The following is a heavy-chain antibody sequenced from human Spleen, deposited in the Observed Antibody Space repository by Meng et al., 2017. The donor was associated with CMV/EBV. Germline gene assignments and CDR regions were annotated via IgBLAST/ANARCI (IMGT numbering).Heavy chain of an antibody. Sequence: SLKISCAASGFTFDDYAMHWVRQAPGKGLEWVSGISWNSGSIGYADSVKGRFTISRDNAKNSLYLQMNSLRAEDMALYYCAKGPQLNWNYGLFDYWGQGTLVTVSS. CDR1: GFTFDDYA. D-gene: IGHD1-7*01. V-gene: IGHV3-9*03. CDR3: AKGPQLNWNYGLFDY. J-gene: IGHJ4*02. CDR2: ISWNSGSI.